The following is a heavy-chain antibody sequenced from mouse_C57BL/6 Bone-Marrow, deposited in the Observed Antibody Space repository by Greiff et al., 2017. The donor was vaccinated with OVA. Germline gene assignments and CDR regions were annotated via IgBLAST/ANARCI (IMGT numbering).Heavy chain of an antibody. D-gene: IGHD4-1*01. V-gene: IGHV5-6*02. CDR1: GFTFSSYG. Sequence: EVKVVESGGDLVKPGGSLKLSCAASGFTFSSYGMSWVRQTPDKRLEWVATISSGGSYTYYPDSVKGRFTISRDNAKNTLYLQMSSLKSEDTAMYYCARRGANWDVNWYFDVWGTGTTVTVSS. J-gene: IGHJ1*03. CDR3: ARRGANWDVNWYFDV. CDR2: ISSGGSYT.